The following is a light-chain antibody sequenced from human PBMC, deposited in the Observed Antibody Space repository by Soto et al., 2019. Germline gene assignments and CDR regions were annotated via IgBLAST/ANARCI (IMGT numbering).Light chain of an antibody. CDR2: LGS. CDR1: QSLLHGTGYNY. Sequence: DIVMTQSPLSLPVTPGEPASISCRSSQSLLHGTGYNYLDWYLQKPVQSPQLLIQLGSMRASGVPDRFSGSGSGTDFTLNISRVAAEDVVVYYCMQVLQAPLTFGPGTKVDI. CDR3: MQVLQAPLT. V-gene: IGKV2-28*01. J-gene: IGKJ3*01.